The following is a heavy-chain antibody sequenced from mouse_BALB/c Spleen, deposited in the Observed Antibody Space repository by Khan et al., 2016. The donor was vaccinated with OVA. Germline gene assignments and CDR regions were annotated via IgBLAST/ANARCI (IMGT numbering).Heavy chain of an antibody. CDR3: ARGRYGNWYFDV. J-gene: IGHJ1*01. Sequence: VKLQESGAELARPGASVKLSCKASGYSFTGYWMQWVKQRPGKGLEWIGAIYPGDGDTRYTQKFKGKAKLTAENSSSTAYMQLSSVASDDSSIYCCARGRYGNWYFDVWGAGTTVTVAS. CDR1: GYSFTGYW. D-gene: IGHD1-1*02. CDR2: IYPGDGDT. V-gene: IGHV1-87*01.